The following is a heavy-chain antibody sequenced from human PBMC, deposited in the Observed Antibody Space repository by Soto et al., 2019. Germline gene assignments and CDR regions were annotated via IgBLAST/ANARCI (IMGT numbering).Heavy chain of an antibody. V-gene: IGHV4-61*08. J-gene: IGHJ6*02. CDR3: ARDTLYSSGWYGSDYYGMDV. CDR2: IYYSGST. CDR1: GGSISSGGYY. Sequence: SETLSLTCTVSGGSISSGGYYWSWIRQPPGKGLEWIGYIYYSGSTNYNPSLKSRVTISVDTSKNQFSLKLSSVTAADTAVYYCARDTLYSSGWYGSDYYGMDVWGQGTTVTVSS. D-gene: IGHD6-19*01.